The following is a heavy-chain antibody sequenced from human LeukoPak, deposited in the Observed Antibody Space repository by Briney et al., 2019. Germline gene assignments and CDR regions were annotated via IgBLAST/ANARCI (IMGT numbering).Heavy chain of an antibody. J-gene: IGHJ5*02. CDR1: GYTFSGYY. CDR2: INPNNGGT. Sequence: ASVKVSCKASGYTFSGYYIHWVRQAPGQGLEWMGRINPNNGGTNYAQKFQGRVTMMRDTSSSTAYMELSRLKSDDTAIYYCARESQVFWPKETNWFDPWGHGTLVTVAS. CDR3: ARESQVFWPKETNWFDP. D-gene: IGHD3-3*01. V-gene: IGHV1-2*06.